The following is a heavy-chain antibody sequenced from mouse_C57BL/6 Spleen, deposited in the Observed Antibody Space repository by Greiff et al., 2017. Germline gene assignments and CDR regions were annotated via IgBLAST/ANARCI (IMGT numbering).Heavy chain of an antibody. CDR3: ARSLNYYGTGY. V-gene: IGHV1-26*01. CDR2: INPNNGGT. Sequence: EVQLQQSGPELVKPGASVKISCKASGYTFTDYYMNWVKQSHGKSLEWIGDINPNNGGTSYNQKFKGKATLTVDKSSSTAYMELRSLTSEDSAVYYCARSLNYYGTGYWGQGTTLTVSS. D-gene: IGHD1-1*01. CDR1: GYTFTDYY. J-gene: IGHJ2*01.